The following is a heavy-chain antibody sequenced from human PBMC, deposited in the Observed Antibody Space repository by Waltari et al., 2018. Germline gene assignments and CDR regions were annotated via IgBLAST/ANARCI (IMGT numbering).Heavy chain of an antibody. D-gene: IGHD2-2*01. V-gene: IGHV4-59*01. CDR3: ARESRVLEYYFDY. CDR2: IYYSGST. Sequence: QVQLQESGPGLVKPSETLSLTCTVSGGSISSYYWSWIRQPPGKGLEWIGYIYYSGSTNDNPSLKSRVTISVDTSKNQCSLKRSSVTAADTAVYYWARESRVLEYYFDYWGQGTLVTVSS. J-gene: IGHJ4*02. CDR1: GGSISSYY.